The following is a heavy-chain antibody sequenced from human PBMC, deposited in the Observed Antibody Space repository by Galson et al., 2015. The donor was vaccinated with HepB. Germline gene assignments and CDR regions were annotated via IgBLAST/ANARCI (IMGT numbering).Heavy chain of an antibody. D-gene: IGHD1-26*01. Sequence: SLRLSCAASGFTFSSYGMHWVRQAPGKGLEWVAVISYDGSNKYYADSVKGRFTISRDNSKNTLYLQMNSLRAEDTAVYYCAKWVSGSYDYWGQGTLVTVSS. J-gene: IGHJ4*02. CDR3: AKWVSGSYDY. V-gene: IGHV3-30*18. CDR1: GFTFSSYG. CDR2: ISYDGSNK.